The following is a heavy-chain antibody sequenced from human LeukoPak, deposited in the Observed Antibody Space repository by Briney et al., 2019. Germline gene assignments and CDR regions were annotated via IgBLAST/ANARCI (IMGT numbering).Heavy chain of an antibody. CDR2: IYYSGST. CDR1: GGSISSYY. J-gene: IGHJ1*01. D-gene: IGHD6-19*01. Sequence: ETLSLTCTVSGGSISSYYWSWIRQPPGKGLEWIGYIYYSGSTNYNPSLKSRVTISVDTSKNQFSLKLSSVTAADTAVYYCAGHGSGWSAEYFQHWGQGTLVTVSS. V-gene: IGHV4-59*08. CDR3: AGHGSGWSAEYFQH.